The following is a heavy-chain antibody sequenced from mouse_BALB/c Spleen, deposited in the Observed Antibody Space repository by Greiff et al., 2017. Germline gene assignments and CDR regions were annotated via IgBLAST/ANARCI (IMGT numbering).Heavy chain of an antibody. V-gene: IGHV14-3*02. CDR1: GFNIKDSY. J-gene: IGHJ3*01. CDR3: AFYYYGSSPWFAY. D-gene: IGHD1-1*01. Sequence: EVQLQQSGAELVKPGASVKLSCTASGFNIKDSYMHWVKQRPEQGLEWIGRIDPANGNTKYDPKFQGKATITADTSSNTAYLQLSSLTSEDTAVYYCAFYYYGSSPWFAYWGQGTLVTVSA. CDR2: IDPANGNT.